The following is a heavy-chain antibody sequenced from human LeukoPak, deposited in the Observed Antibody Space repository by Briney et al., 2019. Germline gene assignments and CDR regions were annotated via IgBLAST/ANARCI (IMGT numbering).Heavy chain of an antibody. CDR3: AREFMITFGGVIVYYFDY. V-gene: IGHV1-18*01. Sequence: ASVKVSCKASGYTFTSYGISWVRHAPGQGLEWMGWISAYNGNTNYAQKLQGRVSMTTDTSTSTAYMELRSLRSDDTAVYYCAREFMITFGGVIVYYFDYWGQGTLVTVSS. J-gene: IGHJ4*02. CDR1: GYTFTSYG. D-gene: IGHD3-16*02. CDR2: ISAYNGNT.